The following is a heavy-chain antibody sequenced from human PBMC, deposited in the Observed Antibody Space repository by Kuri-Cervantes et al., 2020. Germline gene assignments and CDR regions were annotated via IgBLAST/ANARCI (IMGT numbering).Heavy chain of an antibody. V-gene: IGHV3-21*01. Sequence: GESLKISCAASGFTSSSYSMNWVRQAPGKGLEWVSSISSSSSYIYYADSVKGRFTISRDNAKNSLYLQMNSLRAEDTAVYYCARDRNDILTGWFDPWGQGTLVTVSS. CDR2: ISSSSSYI. J-gene: IGHJ5*02. CDR3: ARDRNDILTGWFDP. D-gene: IGHD3-9*01. CDR1: GFTSSSYS.